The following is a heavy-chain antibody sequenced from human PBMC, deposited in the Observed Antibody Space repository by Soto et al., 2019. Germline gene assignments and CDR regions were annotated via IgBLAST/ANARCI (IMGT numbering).Heavy chain of an antibody. J-gene: IGHJ4*02. CDR3: ARLSSWYSYLDY. Sequence: QLQLQESGPGLVKPSETLSLTCTVSGGSISSSSYYWGWIRQPPGKGLEWIGSIYYSGSTYYNPSLKSRVTISVDTSKNQFSLKLSSVTAADTAVYYCARLSSWYSYLDYWGQGTLVTVSS. CDR1: GGSISSSSYY. V-gene: IGHV4-39*01. D-gene: IGHD6-13*01. CDR2: IYYSGST.